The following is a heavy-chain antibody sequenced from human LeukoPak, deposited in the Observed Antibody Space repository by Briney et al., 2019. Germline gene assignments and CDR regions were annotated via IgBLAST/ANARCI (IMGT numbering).Heavy chain of an antibody. CDR2: SSGSGAGT. Sequence: GGSLRPSCAASGFTFSSYGMSWVRQAPGKGLEWVSGSSGSGAGTYYADSVKGRFTISRDNSKNTLYVQMNSLRAEDTAVYYCARTSGYSSGWYAYWGQGTLVTVSS. V-gene: IGHV3-23*01. J-gene: IGHJ4*02. D-gene: IGHD6-19*01. CDR3: ARTSGYSSGWYAY. CDR1: GFTFSSYG.